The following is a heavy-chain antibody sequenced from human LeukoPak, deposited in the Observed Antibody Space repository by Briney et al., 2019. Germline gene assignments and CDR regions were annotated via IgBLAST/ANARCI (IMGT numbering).Heavy chain of an antibody. CDR2: INPNSGGT. Sequence: GASVKVSRKASGYTFTGYYMHWVRQAPGQGLEWMGWINPNSGGTNYAQKFQGRVTMTRDTSITTAYMELSRLRSDDTAVYYCARDPHIVGAYYYYYYMDVWGKGTTVTISS. CDR3: ARDPHIVGAYYYYYYMDV. D-gene: IGHD1-26*01. V-gene: IGHV1-2*02. J-gene: IGHJ6*03. CDR1: GYTFTGYY.